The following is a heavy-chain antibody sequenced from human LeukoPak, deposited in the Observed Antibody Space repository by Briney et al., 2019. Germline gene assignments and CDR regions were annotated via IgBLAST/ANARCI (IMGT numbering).Heavy chain of an antibody. CDR1: GYSFTSYW. Sequence: GESLKISCKGSGYSFTSYWIGWVRQMPGKGLEWMGIIYPGDSDTRYSPSFQGQVTISADKSISTAYLQWSSLKASDTAMYYCARHDAAPRGSSSGIDAFDIWGQGTMVTVSS. J-gene: IGHJ3*02. D-gene: IGHD6-6*01. CDR2: IYPGDSDT. CDR3: ARHDAAPRGSSSGIDAFDI. V-gene: IGHV5-51*01.